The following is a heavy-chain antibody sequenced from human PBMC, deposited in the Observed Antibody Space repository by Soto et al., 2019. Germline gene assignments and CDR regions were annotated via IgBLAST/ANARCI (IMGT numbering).Heavy chain of an antibody. J-gene: IGHJ4*02. CDR2: ISAYNGNT. Sequence: QVQLVQSGAEVKKPGASVKVSCKASGYTFSNYGISWVRQAPGQGLEWMGWISAYNGNTKYAQKLQGRVTMTTDTPTSTAYMELRSLSSDATAVYYCARDSPPVDYWGQGTLVTVSS. CDR1: GYTFSNYG. V-gene: IGHV1-18*01. CDR3: ARDSPPVDY.